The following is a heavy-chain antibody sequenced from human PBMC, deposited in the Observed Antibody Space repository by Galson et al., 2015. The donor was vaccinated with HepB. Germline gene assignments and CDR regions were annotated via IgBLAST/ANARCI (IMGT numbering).Heavy chain of an antibody. J-gene: IGHJ4*02. CDR2: IDWDDDK. D-gene: IGHD6-13*01. CDR1: GFSLSTSGMC. V-gene: IGHV2-70*11. Sequence: PALVKPTQALTLTCTFSGFSLSTSGMCVSWIRQPPGKALEWLARIDWDDDKYYSTSLKTRLTISKDTSKNQVVLTMTNMDPVDTATYYCARANIAAAGSIRFYFDYWGQGTLVTVSS. CDR3: ARANIAAAGSIRFYFDY.